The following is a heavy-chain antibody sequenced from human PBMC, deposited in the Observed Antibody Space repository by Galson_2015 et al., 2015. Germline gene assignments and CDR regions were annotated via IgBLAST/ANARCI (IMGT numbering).Heavy chain of an antibody. CDR1: GFTFSSYA. Sequence: SLRLSCAASGFTFSSYALHWVRQAPGKGLEWVAVISYDGSNKNYADSVKGRFTISRDNSLNTLYLEMNSLRDEDTAVYFCARSLHDILTGYYGRGYFDHWGQGTLVTVSS. CDR3: ARSLHDILTGYYGRGYFDH. D-gene: IGHD3-9*01. V-gene: IGHV3-30-3*01. J-gene: IGHJ4*02. CDR2: ISYDGSNK.